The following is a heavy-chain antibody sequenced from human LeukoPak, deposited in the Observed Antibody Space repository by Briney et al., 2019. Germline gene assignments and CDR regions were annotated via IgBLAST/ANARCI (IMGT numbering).Heavy chain of an antibody. CDR1: GGTFSSYA. V-gene: IGHV1-69*13. Sequence: SVKVSCKASGGTFSSYAISWVRQAPGQGLEWMGGIIPIFGTANYAQKFQGRATITADESTSTAYMELSSLRSEDTAVYYCARGSDFWSGYSNEYYFDYWGQGTLVTVSS. CDR2: IIPIFGTA. D-gene: IGHD3-3*01. J-gene: IGHJ4*02. CDR3: ARGSDFWSGYSNEYYFDY.